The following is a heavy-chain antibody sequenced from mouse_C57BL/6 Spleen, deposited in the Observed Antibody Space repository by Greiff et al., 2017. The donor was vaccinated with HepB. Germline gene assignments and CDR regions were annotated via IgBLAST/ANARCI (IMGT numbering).Heavy chain of an antibody. D-gene: IGHD1-1*01. J-gene: IGHJ3*01. Sequence: EVKLMESGGGLVQPGGSLSLSCAASGFTFTDYYMSWVRQPPGKALEWLGFIRNKANGYTTEYSASVKGRFTISRDNSQSILYLQMNALRAEDSATYYCARYKTTVVPFAYWGQGTLVTVSA. CDR3: ARYKTTVVPFAY. CDR2: IRNKANGYTT. CDR1: GFTFTDYY. V-gene: IGHV7-3*01.